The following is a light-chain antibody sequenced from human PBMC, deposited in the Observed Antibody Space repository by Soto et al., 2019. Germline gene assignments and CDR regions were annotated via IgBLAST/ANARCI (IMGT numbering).Light chain of an antibody. CDR1: SSDVGKYKF. V-gene: IGLV2-14*02. CDR2: EVS. CDR3: ASYTSISTVV. J-gene: IGLJ3*02. Sequence: QSALTQPASVSGSPGQSISVSCTGTSSDVGKYKFVSWYQQHPGKAPKLIIYEVSNRPSGVSNRFSASKSGNTASLAISGLQAEDEGDYYCASYTSISTVVFGGGTKLTVL.